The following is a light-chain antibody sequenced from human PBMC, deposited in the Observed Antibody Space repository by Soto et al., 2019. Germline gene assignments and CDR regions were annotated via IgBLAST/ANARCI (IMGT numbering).Light chain of an antibody. CDR1: QTIGSH. CDR3: QQTYNSPT. Sequence: DIQVTQSPSSLSASVGDRVTFTCRSSQTIGSHLNWYQQKSGKAPKLLIYFASTLESGVPSRFSGSGSGTDFTLTISSLQPDDFATYDCQQTYNSPTFGQGTKVEVK. CDR2: FAS. J-gene: IGKJ1*01. V-gene: IGKV1-39*01.